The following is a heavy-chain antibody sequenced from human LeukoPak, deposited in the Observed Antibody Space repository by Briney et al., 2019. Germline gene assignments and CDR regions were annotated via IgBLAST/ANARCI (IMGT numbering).Heavy chain of an antibody. D-gene: IGHD3-16*02. Sequence: SVKVSCKXSGGTFSSYTISWVRQAPGQGLEWMGRIIPILGIANYSQKFQGRVTITADKSTSTAYMELSSLRSEDTAVYYCARSGVWGSYRSRPFDYWGQGTLVTVSS. CDR1: GGTFSSYT. V-gene: IGHV1-69*02. J-gene: IGHJ4*02. CDR3: ARSGVWGSYRSRPFDY. CDR2: IIPILGIA.